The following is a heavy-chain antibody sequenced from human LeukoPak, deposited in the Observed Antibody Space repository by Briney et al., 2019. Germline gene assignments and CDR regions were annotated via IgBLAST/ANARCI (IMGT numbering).Heavy chain of an antibody. CDR2: IYSTGST. CDR3: ARGIADPYLFDS. Sequence: PSETLSLTRTVSGGSISSYYWSWIRQPPGKGLEWIGYIYSTGSTNYSPSLKSRVTMSVDKSKNQFSLNLSSVTAADTAVYYCARGIADPYLFDSWGQGTLVTVSS. V-gene: IGHV4-59*12. J-gene: IGHJ4*02. CDR1: GGSISSYY. D-gene: IGHD6-13*01.